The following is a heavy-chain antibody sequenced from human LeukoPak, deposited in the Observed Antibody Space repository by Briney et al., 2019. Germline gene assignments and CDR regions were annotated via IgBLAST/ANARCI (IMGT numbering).Heavy chain of an antibody. Sequence: GASVKVSCKVSGYTLTELSMHWVRQAPGKGLEWMGGFGPEDGETIYAQKFQGRVTMTEDTSTDTAYMELSSLRSEDTAVYYCATVYGSIAAAGTRDYYGMDVWGKGTTVTVSS. D-gene: IGHD6-13*01. V-gene: IGHV1-24*01. CDR2: FGPEDGET. CDR1: GYTLTELS. CDR3: ATVYGSIAAAGTRDYYGMDV. J-gene: IGHJ6*04.